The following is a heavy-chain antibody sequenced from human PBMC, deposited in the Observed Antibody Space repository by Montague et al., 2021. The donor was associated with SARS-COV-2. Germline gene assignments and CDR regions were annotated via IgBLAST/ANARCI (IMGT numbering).Heavy chain of an antibody. CDR2: ISNSGRK. Sequence: SETLSLTCSVSGTSITSYCWNWIRQPPGKGLEWIGYISNSGRKNXSPSLKSRVTMSVDTSKNQMSLKLTSVTAADTAVYYCARGCLSYFGAGSHCYGMDVWGQGTTVTVSS. J-gene: IGHJ6*02. V-gene: IGHV4-59*01. CDR1: GTSITSYC. CDR3: ARGCLSYFGAGSHCYGMDV. D-gene: IGHD3-10*01.